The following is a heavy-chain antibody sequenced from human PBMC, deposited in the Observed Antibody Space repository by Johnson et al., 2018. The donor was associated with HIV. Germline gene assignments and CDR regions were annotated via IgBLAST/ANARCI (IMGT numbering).Heavy chain of an antibody. Sequence: QVQLVESGGGLVQPGGSLRLSCAASGFTFSTYAMHWVLQAPGKGLEYISAISNNGGSTYYAESVRGRFTISRDNAKNSLYLQMNSLRAEDTALYYCAKGTNDDSSKPPDDAFDIWGQGTMVTVSS. CDR3: AKGTNDDSSKPPDDAFDI. V-gene: IGHV3-64*04. D-gene: IGHD6-13*01. CDR1: GFTFSTYA. J-gene: IGHJ3*02. CDR2: ISNNGGST.